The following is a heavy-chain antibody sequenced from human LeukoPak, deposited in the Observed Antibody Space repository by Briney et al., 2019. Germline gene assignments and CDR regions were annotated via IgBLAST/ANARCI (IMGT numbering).Heavy chain of an antibody. Sequence: GGSLRLSYAAAGFAFSSHAMSWVRQAPGKRLDCVATITGSGGNTYYADSVKGRFTISRDNSKNTLYLQMNSLRAEDTAVYYCAKDRITGTTGWFDPWGQGTLVTASS. CDR1: GFAFSSHA. CDR2: ITGSGGNT. CDR3: AKDRITGTTGWFDP. D-gene: IGHD1-7*01. V-gene: IGHV3-23*01. J-gene: IGHJ5*02.